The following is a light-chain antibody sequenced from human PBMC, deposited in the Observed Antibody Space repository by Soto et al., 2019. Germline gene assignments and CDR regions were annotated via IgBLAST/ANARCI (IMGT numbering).Light chain of an antibody. CDR3: QKYDSAPT. V-gene: IGKV3-15*01. J-gene: IGKJ1*01. Sequence: EILMTQSPATLSVSPGERVTFSCRASRGVSNRLAWYQHKPGQAPRLLISGASTGASGVPPRFSGSGSGTEFTLTVDSLQSEDIASYYCQKYDSAPTFXPGTKVDIK. CDR1: RGVSNR. CDR2: GAS.